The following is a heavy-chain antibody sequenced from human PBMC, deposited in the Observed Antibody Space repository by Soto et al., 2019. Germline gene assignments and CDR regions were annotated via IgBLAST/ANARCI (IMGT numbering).Heavy chain of an antibody. Sequence: ALVKVCGKASVYTFTNNDDSWGRQATGQGLEWMGWMNPGSGETGYAQKFQGRVTMTRDISIATAYMELNSLTSEDTAIYYCARMESFGSLNWFDPWGQGTLVTVSS. CDR1: VYTFTNND. CDR3: ARMESFGSLNWFDP. D-gene: IGHD5-18*01. CDR2: MNPGSGET. J-gene: IGHJ5*02. V-gene: IGHV1-8*02.